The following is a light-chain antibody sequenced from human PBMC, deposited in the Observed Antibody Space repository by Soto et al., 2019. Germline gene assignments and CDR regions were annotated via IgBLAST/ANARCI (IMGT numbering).Light chain of an antibody. V-gene: IGKV3-15*01. CDR3: QQSYGTTIT. CDR2: GAS. Sequence: EIVMTQSPATLSVSPGERATLSCRASQSVSSNLAWYQQKPGQAPRLLIYGASTRATGIPARFSGSGSGTEFTLTISSLQSEDFATYYCQQSYGTTITFGQGTRLEIK. J-gene: IGKJ5*01. CDR1: QSVSSN.